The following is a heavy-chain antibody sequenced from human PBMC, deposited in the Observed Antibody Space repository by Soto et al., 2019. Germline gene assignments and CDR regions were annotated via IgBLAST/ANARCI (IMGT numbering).Heavy chain of an antibody. J-gene: IGHJ4*02. V-gene: IGHV1-46*01. CDR3: AIGKPRGYSGYSHLFLDY. Sequence: GASVKVSCKASGYTFTSYYMHWVRQAPGQGLEWMGIINPSGGSTSYAQKLQGRATMTRDTSTSTVYMELRSLRSDDTAVYYCAIGKPRGYSGYSHLFLDYWGQGTLVTVSS. CDR2: INPSGGST. CDR1: GYTFTSYY. D-gene: IGHD5-12*01.